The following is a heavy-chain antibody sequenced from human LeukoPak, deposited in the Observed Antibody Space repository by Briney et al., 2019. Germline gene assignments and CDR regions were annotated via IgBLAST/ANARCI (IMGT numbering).Heavy chain of an antibody. CDR1: GGSISSGGYY. V-gene: IGHV4-31*03. D-gene: IGHD3-16*01. CDR3: ARELRVAFGGAVSGCYFDS. Sequence: SETLSLTCTVSGGSISSGGYYWSWIRQHPGKGLEWIGYIYYSGSTYYTPSLKSRVTISVDTSKNQFSLKLSSVTAADTAVYYCARELRVAFGGAVSGCYFDSWGQGTLVTVSS. CDR2: IYYSGST. J-gene: IGHJ4*02.